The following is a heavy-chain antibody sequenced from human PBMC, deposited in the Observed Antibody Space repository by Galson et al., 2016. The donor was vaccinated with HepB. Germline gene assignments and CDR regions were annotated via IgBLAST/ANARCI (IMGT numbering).Heavy chain of an antibody. CDR1: GFTFDNYT. J-gene: IGHJ2*01. Sequence: SLRLSCAASGFTFDNYTMNWLRRAPGKGLEWVSSVSHSSTYVSYADSVEGRFTISRDNAKNSLYLEMNSLRVEDTAVFYCARSLGWYFDVWGRGTPVTVSS. D-gene: IGHD6-6*01. CDR2: VSHSSTYV. CDR3: ARSLGWYFDV. V-gene: IGHV3-21*01.